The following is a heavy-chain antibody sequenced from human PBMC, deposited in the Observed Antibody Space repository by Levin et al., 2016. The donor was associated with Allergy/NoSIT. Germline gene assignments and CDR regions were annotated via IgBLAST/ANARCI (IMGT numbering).Heavy chain of an antibody. D-gene: IGHD6-13*01. V-gene: IGHV4-59*01. CDR1: GGSFSGYY. Sequence: SETLSLTCAVYGGSFSGYYWSWIRQPPGKGLEWIGYIYYSGSTNYNPSLKSRVTISVDTSKNQFSLKLSSVTAADTAVYYCARDRGAGSSSWGGDWFDPWGQGTLVTVSS. CDR2: IYYSGST. CDR3: ARDRGAGSSSWGGDWFDP. J-gene: IGHJ5*02.